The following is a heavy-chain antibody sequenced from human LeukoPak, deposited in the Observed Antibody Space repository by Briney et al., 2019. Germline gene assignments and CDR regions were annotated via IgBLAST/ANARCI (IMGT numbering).Heavy chain of an antibody. D-gene: IGHD1-26*01. V-gene: IGHV3-49*04. CDR3: TRAGRGPYYDAFDI. J-gene: IGHJ3*02. CDR1: GFSFSTYA. Sequence: GGSLRLSCAASGFSFSTYAMHWVRQAPGKGLEWVGFIRSKAYGGTTEYAASVKGRFTISRDDSKSIAYLQMNSLKTEDTAVYYCTRAGRGPYYDAFDIWGQGTMVTVSS. CDR2: IRSKAYGGTT.